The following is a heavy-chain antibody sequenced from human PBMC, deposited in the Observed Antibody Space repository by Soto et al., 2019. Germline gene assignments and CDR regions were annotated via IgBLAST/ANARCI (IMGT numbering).Heavy chain of an antibody. CDR2: IIPIFGTA. D-gene: IGHD2-8*01. V-gene: IGHV1-69*01. CDR1: GGTFSSYA. Sequence: QVQLVQSGAEVKKPGSSVKVSCKASGGTFSSYAISWVRQAPGQGLEWMGGIIPIFGTANYAQKFQGRVTITADESTSTAYMELSSLRSEDTAVYYCSRVSGYCTNGVCYGAYYYYGMDVWGQGTKVTVSS. J-gene: IGHJ6*02. CDR3: SRVSGYCTNGVCYGAYYYYGMDV.